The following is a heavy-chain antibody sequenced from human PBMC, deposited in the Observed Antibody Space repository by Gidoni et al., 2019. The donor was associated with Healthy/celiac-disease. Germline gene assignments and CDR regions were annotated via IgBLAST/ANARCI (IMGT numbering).Heavy chain of an antibody. CDR1: GGSFSGYY. V-gene: IGHV4-34*01. Sequence: QVQLQQWGAGLLKPSETLSLNCAVYGGSFSGYYWSWIRQPPGKGLEWIGEINHSGSTNYNPSLKSRGTISVDTSKNQFSLKLSSVTAADTAVYYCARRYYYGSGSYPPRVFDYWGQGTLVTVSS. CDR3: ARRYYYGSGSYPPRVFDY. D-gene: IGHD3-10*01. J-gene: IGHJ4*02. CDR2: INHSGST.